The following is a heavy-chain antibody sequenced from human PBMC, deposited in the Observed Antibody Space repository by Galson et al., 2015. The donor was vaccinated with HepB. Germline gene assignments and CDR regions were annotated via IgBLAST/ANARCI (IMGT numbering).Heavy chain of an antibody. V-gene: IGHV1-69*06. CDR1: GGTFSRYA. CDR3: ASDQADSSSWQNPFDY. Sequence: SVKVSCKASGGTFSRYAISWVRQAPGQGLEWMGGIIPIFGTANYAQKFQGRVTITADKSTSTAYMELSSLRSEDTAVYYCASDQADSSSWQNPFDYWGQGTLVTVSS. J-gene: IGHJ4*02. CDR2: IIPIFGTA. D-gene: IGHD6-13*01.